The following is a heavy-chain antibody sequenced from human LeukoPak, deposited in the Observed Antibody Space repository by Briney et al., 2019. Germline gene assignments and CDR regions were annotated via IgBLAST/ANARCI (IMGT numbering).Heavy chain of an antibody. CDR3: AKGWLKSSLDGFDI. V-gene: IGHV3-23*01. D-gene: IGHD3-10*01. CDR1: GFTFSTYA. J-gene: IGHJ3*02. Sequence: GGSLRVSCAASGFTFSTYAMSWVRPAPGKGLEWVAGTSGSGSSTYYTDSVKGRLTISRDNSRNILYLQMHSLRAEDTAVYYCAKGWLKSSLDGFDIWGQGTMVTVSS. CDR2: TSGSGSST.